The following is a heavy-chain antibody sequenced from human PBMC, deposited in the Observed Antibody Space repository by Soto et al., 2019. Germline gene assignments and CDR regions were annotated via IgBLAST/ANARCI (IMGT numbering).Heavy chain of an antibody. CDR3: ARGQEGVVATH. D-gene: IGHD5-12*01. J-gene: IGHJ4*02. Sequence: QVQLQQWGAGLLKPSETLSLTCVVYGGSLSGYYWSWIRQPPGKGLEWIGEIKDGGLTNYSPSLKSRATISVDRPTNQFSLKLRSVTAADTAVYYCARGQEGVVATHWDQGALVTVSS. V-gene: IGHV4-34*01. CDR1: GGSLSGYY. CDR2: IKDGGLT.